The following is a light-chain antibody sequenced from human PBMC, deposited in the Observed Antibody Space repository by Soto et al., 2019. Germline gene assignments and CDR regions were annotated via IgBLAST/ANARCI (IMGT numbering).Light chain of an antibody. CDR2: DAS. CDR3: QQRSNWPLS. CDR1: QIVSNY. J-gene: IGKJ4*01. V-gene: IGKV3-11*01. Sequence: EIVLTQSPATLSLSPGERATLSCRASQIVSNYLAWYQQKPGQAPRLLIYDASNRVTGIPARFSGSGSGTDFTLTISSLEPEDFAVYYCQQRSNWPLSFGGGTKVEIK.